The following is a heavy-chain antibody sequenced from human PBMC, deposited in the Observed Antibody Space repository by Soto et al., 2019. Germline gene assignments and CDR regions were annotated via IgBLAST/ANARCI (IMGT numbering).Heavy chain of an antibody. CDR2: MSDRGGST. CDR1: GFTFSRFA. Sequence: EVQLLESGGGLVQPGGSLSLSCAASGFTFSRFAMSWARRAPGKGLGWVPAMSDRGGSTYYEDSVKGRLTISRDNSKNPLYLQMNSLRAEDTAVYYCAKGQQQLVVYYGMDVWGQGTTVTVSS. V-gene: IGHV3-23*01. J-gene: IGHJ6*02. D-gene: IGHD6-13*01. CDR3: AKGQQQLVVYYGMDV.